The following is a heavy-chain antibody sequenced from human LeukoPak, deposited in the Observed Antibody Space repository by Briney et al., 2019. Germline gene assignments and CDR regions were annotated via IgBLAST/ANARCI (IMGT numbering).Heavy chain of an antibody. CDR3: ARERSLDYYDSSGYYYGDAFDI. V-gene: IGHV3-64*01. Sequence: TGGALRLSCAASGFTFSSYAMHWVRQAPAKGREYVSAISSHGGSTYYANSVKGRFTISRDNSKNTLYLQMGSLRAEDMAVYYCARERSLDYYDSSGYYYGDAFDIWGQGTMVTVSS. D-gene: IGHD3-22*01. CDR2: ISSHGGST. CDR1: GFTFSSYA. J-gene: IGHJ3*02.